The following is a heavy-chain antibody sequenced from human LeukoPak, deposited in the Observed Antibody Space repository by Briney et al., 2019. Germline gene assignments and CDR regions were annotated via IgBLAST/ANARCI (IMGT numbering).Heavy chain of an antibody. CDR1: GYTFTSYY. V-gene: IGHV1-46*01. Sequence: GASVKVSCKASGYTFTSYYMHWVRQAPGQGLEWMGIINPSGGSTSYAQKFQGRVTMTRDTSTSTVYMELRSLRSDDTAVYYCARESVLLWFGELLGQGGNIDYWGQGTLVTVSS. CDR3: ARESVLLWFGELLGQGGNIDY. CDR2: INPSGGST. J-gene: IGHJ4*02. D-gene: IGHD3-10*01.